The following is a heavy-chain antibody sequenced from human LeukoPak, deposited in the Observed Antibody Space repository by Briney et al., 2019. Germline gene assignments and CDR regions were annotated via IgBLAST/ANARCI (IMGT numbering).Heavy chain of an antibody. CDR1: SESSGGDD. CDR3: SRDGGTRLGFDP. CDR2: VSPGGSS. Sequence: SETLSLTCAMHSESSGGDDWTWLRQPPGKGLEWIGEVSPGGSSRYNPSLRSRVSISLDTCRGRFSLRLSSVTAADTGVYYGSRDGGTRLGFDPLGQGTPGTVS. J-gene: IGHJ5*02. V-gene: IGHV4-34*01. D-gene: IGHD3-16*01.